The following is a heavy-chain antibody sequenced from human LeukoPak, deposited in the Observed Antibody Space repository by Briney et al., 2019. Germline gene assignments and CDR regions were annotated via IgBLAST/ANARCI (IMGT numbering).Heavy chain of an antibody. CDR3: ARYSSSSDYYYYGMDV. CDR2: IYPGDPDT. D-gene: IGHD6-6*01. V-gene: IGHV5-51*01. CDR1: GYSFTSYW. J-gene: IGHJ6*02. Sequence: GESPKISCKGSGYSFTSYWIGWVRQMPGKGLEWMGIIYPGDPDTRYSPSFQGQVTISADKSISTAYLQWSSLKASDTAMYYCARYSSSSDYYYYGMDVWGQGTTVTVSS.